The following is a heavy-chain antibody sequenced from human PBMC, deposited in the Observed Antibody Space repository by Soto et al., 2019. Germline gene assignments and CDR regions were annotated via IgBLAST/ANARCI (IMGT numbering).Heavy chain of an antibody. V-gene: IGHV4-4*02. Sequence: QVQLQESGPGLVKPSGTLSLTCAVSGGSISTSNWWNWVRQHPGKGLEWIGEVYHSGSTNYNPSFKCRVPMSADKSKTHFYLKLNSVTAAATALYYCASTSRSGTRFGYWGQGSLVTVSS. CDR1: GGSISTSNW. D-gene: IGHD1-26*01. J-gene: IGHJ4*02. CDR3: ASTSRSGTRFGY. CDR2: VYHSGST.